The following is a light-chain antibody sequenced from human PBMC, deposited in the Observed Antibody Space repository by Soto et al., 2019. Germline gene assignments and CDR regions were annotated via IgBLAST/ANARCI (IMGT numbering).Light chain of an antibody. CDR2: KAS. CDR3: QQYNSLWT. Sequence: DIQMTQSPSTLSASVGDRVTITCRASQSISSWLAWYQQKPGKAPKLLIYKASSLESGVPSRFSGSGSGTEVTLTIRSLQPDDFATYYCQQYNSLWTFCQWTKVEIK. CDR1: QSISSW. V-gene: IGKV1-5*03. J-gene: IGKJ1*01.